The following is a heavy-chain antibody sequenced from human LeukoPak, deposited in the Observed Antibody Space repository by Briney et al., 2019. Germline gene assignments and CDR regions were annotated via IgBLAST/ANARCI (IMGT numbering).Heavy chain of an antibody. J-gene: IGHJ4*02. Sequence: GRSLRLSCAASGFTFSSYGMHWARQAPGKGLEWVAVISYDGSNKYYADSVKGRFTISRDNSKNTLYLQMNSLRAEDTAVYYCAREDSSGWPYFDYWGQGTLVTVSS. CDR1: GFTFSSYG. CDR3: AREDSSGWPYFDY. V-gene: IGHV3-30*03. CDR2: ISYDGSNK. D-gene: IGHD6-19*01.